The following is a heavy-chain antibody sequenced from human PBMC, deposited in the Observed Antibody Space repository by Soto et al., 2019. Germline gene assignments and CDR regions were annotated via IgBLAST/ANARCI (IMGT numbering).Heavy chain of an antibody. CDR3: VRPGIDNLHGLVDV. D-gene: IGHD3-10*01. V-gene: IGHV4-59*08. J-gene: IGHJ6*02. CDR1: SGPDRSHN. CDR2: VYYTGDN. Sequence: QVQLQQSGPGLVKPSETLSLTCTVSSGPDRSHNWGWIRQPPGRGLEWIGYVYYTGDNAYNPSLRXXVXXSEDMSTNHISLTLSSVTAAATAVYYSVRPGIDNLHGLVDVWGQGTTVSVS.